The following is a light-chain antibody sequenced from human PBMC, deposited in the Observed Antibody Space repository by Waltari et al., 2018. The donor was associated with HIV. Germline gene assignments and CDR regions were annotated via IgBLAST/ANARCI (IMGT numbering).Light chain of an antibody. CDR3: QSTDSSGVYWV. Sequence: SYELTQPPSVSVSPGQPARVTCSGDALPKRYAYWYQQRPGQAPVLLIFRETERPSGIPERFSSSSSGTTVTLTIRAVQAEDEADYYCQSTDSSGVYWVFGGGTTLTVL. V-gene: IGLV3-25*03. CDR1: ALPKRY. J-gene: IGLJ3*02. CDR2: RET.